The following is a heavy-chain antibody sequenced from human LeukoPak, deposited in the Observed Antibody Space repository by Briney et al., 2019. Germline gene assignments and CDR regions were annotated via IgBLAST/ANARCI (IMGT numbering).Heavy chain of an antibody. V-gene: IGHV4-59*08. D-gene: IGHD2-15*01. CDR3: ASDRIEVDAFDI. CDR1: GGSISSYY. J-gene: IGHJ3*02. Sequence: SETLSLTGTVSGGSISSYYWSWIRQPPGKGLEWIGYIYYSGSTNYNPSLKSRVTISVDTSKNQFSLKLSSVTAADTAVYYCASDRIEVDAFDIWGQGTMVTVSS. CDR2: IYYSGST.